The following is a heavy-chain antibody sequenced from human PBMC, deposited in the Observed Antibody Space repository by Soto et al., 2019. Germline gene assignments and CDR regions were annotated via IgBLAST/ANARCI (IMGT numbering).Heavy chain of an antibody. CDR3: AGGSVEGPSGIVVVPAANYYYYYGMDV. Sequence: SVKVSCKASGGTFSSYAISWVRQAPGQGLEWMGGIIPIFGTANYAQKFQGRVTITADESTSTAYMELSSLRSEDTAVYYCAGGSVEGPSGIVVVPAANYYYYYGMDVWGQGTTVTVSS. D-gene: IGHD2-2*01. CDR2: IIPIFGTA. CDR1: GGTFSSYA. V-gene: IGHV1-69*13. J-gene: IGHJ6*02.